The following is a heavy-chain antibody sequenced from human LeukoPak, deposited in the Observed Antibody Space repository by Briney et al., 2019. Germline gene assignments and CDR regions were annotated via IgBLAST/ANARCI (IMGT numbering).Heavy chain of an antibody. Sequence: GGSLRLSCAASGFTFSRYAMSWVRQAPGKGLEWVSVISGSGGSTYYADSVKGRFTISRDNSKNTLYLQMNRLRVEDTAVYYCAKVSNIGGSGTRDYWGQGTLVTVSS. CDR3: AKVSNIGGSGTRDY. J-gene: IGHJ4*02. D-gene: IGHD3-10*01. CDR2: ISGSGGST. CDR1: GFTFSRYA. V-gene: IGHV3-23*01.